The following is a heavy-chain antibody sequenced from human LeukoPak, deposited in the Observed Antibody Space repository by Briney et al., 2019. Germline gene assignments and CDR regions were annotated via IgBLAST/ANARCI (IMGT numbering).Heavy chain of an antibody. CDR1: GGSLSNYY. V-gene: IGHV4-59*01. CDR3: ARQTGSGLFILP. J-gene: IGHJ4*02. Sequence: PSETLSLTCTVSGGSLSNYYWNWVRQPPGKGLEWIGYIYYSGSTNYNPSLKSGGSILVDTSKNQFSLRLSSVTAADTSVYYCARQTGSGLFILPGGQGTLVTVSS. D-gene: IGHD3/OR15-3a*01. CDR2: IYYSGST.